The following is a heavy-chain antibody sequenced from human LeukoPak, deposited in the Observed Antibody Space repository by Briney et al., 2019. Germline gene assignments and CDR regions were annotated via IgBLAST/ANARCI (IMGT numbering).Heavy chain of an antibody. J-gene: IGHJ4*02. CDR3: ATALYSYGSFDY. D-gene: IGHD5-18*01. V-gene: IGHV4-31*03. CDR1: GASVSSGGYY. CDR2: IYFSGTT. Sequence: SQTLSLTCTVSGASVSSGGYYWSWIRQHPGKGLEWIGYIYFSGTTYFNPSLKSRLTLSVDTSKNQFSLKLSSVTAADTAVYYCATALYSYGSFDYWGQGTLVTVSS.